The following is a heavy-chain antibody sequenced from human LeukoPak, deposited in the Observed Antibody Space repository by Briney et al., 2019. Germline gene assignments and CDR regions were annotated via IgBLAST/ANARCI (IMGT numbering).Heavy chain of an antibody. V-gene: IGHV3-74*01. J-gene: IGHJ4*02. CDR1: GFTFSSYW. Sequence: GRSLRPSCAASGFTFSSYWMHWVRQVPGKGLLWGARINPGGSSITYADSVKGRFTISRDNAKNTLYLQMDSLRAEDTGVYYCARSNQADDYWGQGTLVTVSS. CDR2: INPGGSSI. D-gene: IGHD1-14*01. CDR3: ARSNQADDY.